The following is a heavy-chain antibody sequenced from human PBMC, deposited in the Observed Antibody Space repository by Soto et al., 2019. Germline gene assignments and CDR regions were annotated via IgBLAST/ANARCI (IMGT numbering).Heavy chain of an antibody. Sequence: QVQLVESGGGVVQPGRSLRLSCAASGFTFSSYAMHWVRQAPGKGLEWVAVISYDGSNKYYADSVKGRFTISRDNSKNTLYLQMNSLRAEDTAVYYCARENRKDTGSSWYIDWGQGTLVTVSS. J-gene: IGHJ4*02. D-gene: IGHD6-13*01. CDR2: ISYDGSNK. CDR3: ARENRKDTGSSWYID. CDR1: GFTFSSYA. V-gene: IGHV3-30-3*01.